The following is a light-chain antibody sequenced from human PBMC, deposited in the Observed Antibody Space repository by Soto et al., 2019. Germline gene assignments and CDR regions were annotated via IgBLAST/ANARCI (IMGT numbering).Light chain of an antibody. Sequence: QSALTQPASVSGSPGQSITISCTGTSSDVGGYNYVSWYQHHPGKTPKLMIYEVSNRPSGVSNRFSGSKSGNTASLTISGLQAEDEADYYCSSYTGSNTRYGFGTGTKVTVL. CDR1: SSDVGGYNY. CDR3: SSYTGSNTRYG. J-gene: IGLJ1*01. V-gene: IGLV2-14*01. CDR2: EVS.